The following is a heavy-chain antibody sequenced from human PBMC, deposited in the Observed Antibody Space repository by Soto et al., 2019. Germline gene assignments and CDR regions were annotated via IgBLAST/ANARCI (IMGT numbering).Heavy chain of an antibody. J-gene: IGHJ5*02. Sequence: PSETLSLTCTFSVGSISSGGDYCSWIRQHPWKGLEWIGYIYYSGSTYYNPSLKSRVTISVDTSKNQFSLKLSSVTAADTAVYYCARVLGYCISTSCYHNWFEPWGPGTLGNVSS. CDR3: ARVLGYCISTSCYHNWFEP. CDR1: VGSISSGGDY. V-gene: IGHV4-31*03. CDR2: IYYSGST. D-gene: IGHD2-2*01.